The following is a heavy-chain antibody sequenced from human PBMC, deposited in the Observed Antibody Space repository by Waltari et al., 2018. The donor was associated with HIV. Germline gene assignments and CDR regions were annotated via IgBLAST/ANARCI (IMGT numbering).Heavy chain of an antibody. CDR1: VDYISIYY. Sequence: VSVDYISIYYWTWIRQPPGKGLEWIGYTYPLGNTDYNPSLKSRVAISVDTSQSQFSLKLSSVTAADTAVYYCARAAAGRVLDYWGQGILVTVSS. V-gene: IGHV4-59*01. D-gene: IGHD6-13*01. CDR3: ARAAAGRVLDY. CDR2: TYPLGNT. J-gene: IGHJ4*02.